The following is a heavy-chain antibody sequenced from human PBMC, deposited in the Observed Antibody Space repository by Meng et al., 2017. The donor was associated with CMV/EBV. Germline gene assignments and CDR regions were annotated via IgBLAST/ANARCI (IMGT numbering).Heavy chain of an antibody. CDR2: IYPGDSDT. D-gene: IGHD2-15*01. V-gene: IGHV5-51*01. Sequence: QVSCKGSGYSFTSYWIGWVRQMPGKALEWMGIIYPGDSDTRYSPSFQGQVTISADKSISTAYLQWSSLKASDTAMYYCARHLGPMCSGGSCNSLPSYYGMDVWGQGTTVTVSS. J-gene: IGHJ6*02. CDR3: ARHLGPMCSGGSCNSLPSYYGMDV. CDR1: GYSFTSYW.